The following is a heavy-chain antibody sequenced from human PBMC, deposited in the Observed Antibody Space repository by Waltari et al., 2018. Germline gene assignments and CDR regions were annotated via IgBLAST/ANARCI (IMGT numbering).Heavy chain of an antibody. Sequence: EVQLVESGGGLVQPGGSLRLSCAASGFTFSSYSMNWVRQAPGKGLEWVSYISSSSSTIYYADSVKGRFTIARDNAKNSLYLQMNSLRAEDTAVYYCARDESGFDYWGQGTLVTVSS. CDR3: ARDESGFDY. CDR2: ISSSSSTI. CDR1: GFTFSSYS. V-gene: IGHV3-48*04. D-gene: IGHD3-3*01. J-gene: IGHJ4*02.